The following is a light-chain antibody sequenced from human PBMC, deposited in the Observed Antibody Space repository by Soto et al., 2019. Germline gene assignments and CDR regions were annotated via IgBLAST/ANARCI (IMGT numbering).Light chain of an antibody. CDR2: AAS. V-gene: IGKV3-15*01. CDR1: PSVSNH. J-gene: IGKJ4*01. Sequence: EIVMTQSPATLSVPPGVRTAHSCRASPSVSNHLTWYQQIPGQTPRLLIYAASTRAAGIPARCSGSGSGTEFTLNVSSMQSEDCGVYYCQQYHDWRLVTFGGGTKVDIK. CDR3: QQYHDWRLVT.